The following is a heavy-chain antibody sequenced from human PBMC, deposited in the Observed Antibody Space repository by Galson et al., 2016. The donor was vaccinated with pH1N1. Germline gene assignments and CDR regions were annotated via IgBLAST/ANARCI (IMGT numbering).Heavy chain of an antibody. J-gene: IGHJ4*01. V-gene: IGHV1-46*01. CDR2: IDPSDGTT. CDR3: ARRSDFDY. CDR1: GYSVTRYY. Sequence: SVKVSCKASGYSVTRYYMHWVRQAPGQGLEWMGIIDPSDGTTTYSQKFQGRISLTRDTSTNSVHMELTTLRPDDSATYFCARRSDFDYWGHGTLVTVSS.